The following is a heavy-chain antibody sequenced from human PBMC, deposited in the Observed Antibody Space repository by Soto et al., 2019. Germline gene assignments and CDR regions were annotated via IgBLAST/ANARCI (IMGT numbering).Heavy chain of an antibody. CDR3: ARDNGSSGWYGSRDYFDY. J-gene: IGHJ4*02. CDR1: GYTFTSYG. CDR2: ISAYNGNT. Sequence: QVQLVQSGAEVKKPGASVKVSCKASGYTFTSYGISWVRQAPGQGLEWMGWISAYNGNTNYAQKLQGRVTMTTDTSTRTAYMELRSLRSDDTAVYYWARDNGSSGWYGSRDYFDYWGQGTLVTVSS. V-gene: IGHV1-18*01. D-gene: IGHD6-19*01.